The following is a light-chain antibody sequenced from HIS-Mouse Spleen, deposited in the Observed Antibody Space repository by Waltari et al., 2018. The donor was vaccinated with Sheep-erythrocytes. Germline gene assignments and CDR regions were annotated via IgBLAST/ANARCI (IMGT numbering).Light chain of an antibody. CDR1: ALPKKY. CDR3: YSTDSSGNHRV. J-gene: IGLJ2*01. Sequence: SYELTQPPSVSVSPGHTARITCSGDALPKKYAYWYQQKSGQAPVLGSYEDSKRPTGSPCRFSGSRSGTMATLTISGAQVEDEADYYCYSTDSSGNHRVFGGGTKLTVL. CDR2: EDS. V-gene: IGLV3-10*01.